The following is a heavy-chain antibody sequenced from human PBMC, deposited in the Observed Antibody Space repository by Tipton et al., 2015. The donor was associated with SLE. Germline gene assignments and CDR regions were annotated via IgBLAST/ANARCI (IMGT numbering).Heavy chain of an antibody. CDR3: ARGQYREGIYYYYYAMDV. J-gene: IGHJ6*02. Sequence: SLRLSCAASGFTFSSYSMNWVRQAPGKGLEWVSYISSSGSTIYYADSVKGRFTISRDNAKNSLYLQMNSLRAEDTAVYYCARGQYREGIYYYYYAMDVWGQGTTVTVSS. D-gene: IGHD2-2*01. V-gene: IGHV3-48*04. CDR2: ISSSGSTI. CDR1: GFTFSSYS.